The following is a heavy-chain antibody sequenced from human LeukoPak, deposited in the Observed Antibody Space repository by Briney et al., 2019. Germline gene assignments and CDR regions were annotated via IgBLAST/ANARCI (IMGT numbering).Heavy chain of an antibody. CDR1: RFTFSRYA. V-gene: IGHV3-64*02. D-gene: IGHD3-22*01. Sequence: GGSLRLSCVASRFTFSRYAIHWVRQAPGKGLEYVSTISSHGGSTYYADSVKGRFTISRDNSKNTLYLQMGSLRAEDMAVYYCARESDNSPFDYWGQGTLVTVSS. CDR2: ISSHGGST. J-gene: IGHJ4*02. CDR3: ARESDNSPFDY.